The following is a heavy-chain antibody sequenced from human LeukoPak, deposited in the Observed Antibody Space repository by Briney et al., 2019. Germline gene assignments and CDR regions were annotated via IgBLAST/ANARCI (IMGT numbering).Heavy chain of an antibody. Sequence: SETVSLTCAVYGGSFSGYYWSWIRQPPGKRLEWIGEINHSGSTNYNPSLKSRVTISVNTSKNQFSLKLSSVTAADTAVYYCARRKRSGCSSTSCLLNWFDPWGQGTLVTVSS. D-gene: IGHD2-2*01. J-gene: IGHJ5*02. CDR2: INHSGST. CDR3: ARRKRSGCSSTSCLLNWFDP. CDR1: GGSFSGYY. V-gene: IGHV4-34*01.